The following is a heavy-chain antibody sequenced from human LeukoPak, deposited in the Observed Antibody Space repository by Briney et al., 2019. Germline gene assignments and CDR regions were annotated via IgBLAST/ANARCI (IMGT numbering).Heavy chain of an antibody. Sequence: PGGSLRLSCAASGFTFSSYSMNWVRQAPGKGLEWVSSISSSSSYIYYADSVKGRFTISRDNAKNSLYLRMNSLRAEDTAVYYCARDREEMATIYDYWGQGTLVTVSS. CDR1: GFTFSSYS. D-gene: IGHD5-24*01. CDR2: ISSSSSYI. J-gene: IGHJ4*02. CDR3: ARDREEMATIYDY. V-gene: IGHV3-21*01.